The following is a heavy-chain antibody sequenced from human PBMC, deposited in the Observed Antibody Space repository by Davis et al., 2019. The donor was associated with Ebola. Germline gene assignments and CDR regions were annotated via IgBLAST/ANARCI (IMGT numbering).Heavy chain of an antibody. Sequence: PSETLSLTCTVSGGSISSSSYYWSWIRQPPGKGLEWIGYIYYSGSTNYNPSLKSRVTISVDTSKNQFSLKLSSVTAADTAVYYCARQGLYDSSGYYPGWFDPWGQGTLVTVSS. J-gene: IGHJ5*02. V-gene: IGHV4-61*01. CDR2: IYYSGST. D-gene: IGHD3-22*01. CDR1: GGSISSSSYY. CDR3: ARQGLYDSSGYYPGWFDP.